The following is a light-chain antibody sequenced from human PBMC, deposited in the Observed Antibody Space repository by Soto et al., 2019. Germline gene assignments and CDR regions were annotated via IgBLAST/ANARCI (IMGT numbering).Light chain of an antibody. CDR3: SSYTSSTSYV. CDR1: SSDVGFYNY. V-gene: IGLV2-14*03. Sequence: QSALTQPASVSGSPGQSITISCTGTSSDVGFYNYVSWYQQHPGKAPKLIIYDVSNRPSGVSNRFSGSKSGNTASLTISGLPAEDEADYYCSSYTSSTSYVFGTGTKLTVL. J-gene: IGLJ1*01. CDR2: DVS.